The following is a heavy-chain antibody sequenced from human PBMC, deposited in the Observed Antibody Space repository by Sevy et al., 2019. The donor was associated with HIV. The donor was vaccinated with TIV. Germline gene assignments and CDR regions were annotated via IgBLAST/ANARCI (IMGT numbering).Heavy chain of an antibody. D-gene: IGHD3-10*01. CDR2: IKEDGSEK. CDR1: GFIFKTYW. Sequence: GGSLRLSCAASGFIFKTYWMSWVRQAPGKGLERVANIKEDGSEKNYVDSVKGQFTISRDNAKNSLYLQMDSLRDEDTAVYYCARGGVHLFTYWGQGTLVTVSS. CDR3: ARGGVHLFTY. J-gene: IGHJ4*02. V-gene: IGHV3-7*01.